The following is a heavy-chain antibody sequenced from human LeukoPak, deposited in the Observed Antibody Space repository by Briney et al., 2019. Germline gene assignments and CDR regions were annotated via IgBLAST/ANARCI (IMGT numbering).Heavy chain of an antibody. CDR2: INHSGST. J-gene: IGHJ6*02. V-gene: IGHV4-34*01. CDR1: GGSFSGYY. D-gene: IGHD3-10*01. CDR3: ARAPPYYYGSGSLGSYHYGMDV. Sequence: SETLSLTCAVYGGSFSGYYWSWIRQPPGKGLEWIGEINHSGSTNYNPSLKSRVTISVDTSKNQFSLKLGSVTAADTAMYYCARAPPYYYGSGSLGSYHYGMDVWGQGTTVTVSS.